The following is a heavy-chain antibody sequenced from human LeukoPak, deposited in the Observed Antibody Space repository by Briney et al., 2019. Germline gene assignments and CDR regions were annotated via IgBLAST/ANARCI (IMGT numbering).Heavy chain of an antibody. CDR3: AVEMATIMD. CDR2: ISWNSGSI. CDR1: GFTFDDYA. V-gene: IGHV3-9*01. J-gene: IGHJ4*02. D-gene: IGHD5-24*01. Sequence: GRSLRLSCAASGFTFDDYAMHWVRQAPGKGLEWVSGISWNSGSIGYADSVKGRFTISRDNAKNSLYLQMNSLRAEDTAVYYCAVEMATIMDWGQGTLVTVSS.